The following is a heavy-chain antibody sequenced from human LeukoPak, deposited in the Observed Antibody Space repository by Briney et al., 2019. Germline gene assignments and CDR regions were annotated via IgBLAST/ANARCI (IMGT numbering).Heavy chain of an antibody. CDR2: ISGSDGST. D-gene: IGHD3-3*01. J-gene: IGHJ4*02. CDR3: AKRSGYLFDY. V-gene: IGHV3-23*01. CDR1: GFTFSSYA. Sequence: GGSLRLSCAATGFTFSSYAMSWVRQAPGKGLEWVSAISGSDGSTYYADSVKGRFTISRDNSKNTLYLQMNSLRAEDTAVYYCAKRSGYLFDYWGQGTLVTVSS.